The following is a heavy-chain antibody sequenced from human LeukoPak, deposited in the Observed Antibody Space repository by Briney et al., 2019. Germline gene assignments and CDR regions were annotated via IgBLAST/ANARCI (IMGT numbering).Heavy chain of an antibody. CDR2: ISGGAGST. CDR1: GFTLSNHA. CDR3: AKGGLGSDILTTCDP. D-gene: IGHD3-9*01. J-gene: IGHJ5*02. Sequence: GGSLRLYCAASGFTLSNHAMNWVRQAPGKGLEWVSGISGGAGSTYYADSVKGRFTISRDNSNNALYLQMNSLRAEDTAVYYCAKGGLGSDILTTCDPWGQGTLVTVSS. V-gene: IGHV3-23*01.